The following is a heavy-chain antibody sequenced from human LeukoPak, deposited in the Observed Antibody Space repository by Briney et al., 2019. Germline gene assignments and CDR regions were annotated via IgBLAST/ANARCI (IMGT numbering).Heavy chain of an antibody. J-gene: IGHJ4*02. CDR2: ISSSSSYI. D-gene: IGHD3-9*01. Sequence: PGGSLRLSCAASGFTFSSYSMNWVRQAPGKGLEWVSSISSSSSYIYYADSVKGRFTISRDNAKNSLYLQMNSLRAEDTALYYCAKDRGYDILTGSPFDYWGQGTLVTVSS. CDR3: AKDRGYDILTGSPFDY. CDR1: GFTFSSYS. V-gene: IGHV3-21*04.